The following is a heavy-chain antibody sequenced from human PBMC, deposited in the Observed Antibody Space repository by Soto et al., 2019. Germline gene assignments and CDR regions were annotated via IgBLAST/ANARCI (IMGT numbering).Heavy chain of an antibody. CDR2: FNPSGGGT. Sequence: ASVKVSCAACGYRLTSHYVHWVRQAPGQGLEWMGIFNPSGGGTTYGQKFQGRVTMTTDTSTSTVYMELSSLRSEDTAVYYCARGARYMDVWGRGTTVTVSS. J-gene: IGHJ6*03. CDR3: ARGARYMDV. CDR1: GYRLTSHY. V-gene: IGHV1-46*03.